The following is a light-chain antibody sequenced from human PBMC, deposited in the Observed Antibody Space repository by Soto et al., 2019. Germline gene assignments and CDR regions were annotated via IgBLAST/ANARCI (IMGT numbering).Light chain of an antibody. CDR2: AAS. Sequence: DIQMTQSPSSLSASVGDRVTVTCRASQGIDTYLAWYQQKPGQVPKLLIYAASTLQSGVPSRFSGSGSGTDFTLTISSLPPEDVATYFCQKYNRAPFTFGPGTKVDIK. CDR3: QKYNRAPFT. V-gene: IGKV1-27*01. J-gene: IGKJ3*01. CDR1: QGIDTY.